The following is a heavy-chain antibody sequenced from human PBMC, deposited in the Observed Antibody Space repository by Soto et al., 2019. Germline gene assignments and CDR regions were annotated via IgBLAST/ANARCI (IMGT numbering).Heavy chain of an antibody. CDR3: ARDTPDSITMVRGVIGY. Sequence: ASVKVSCTASGYTFTSYAMHWVRQAPGQRLEWMGWINAGNGNTKYSQKFQGRVTITRDTSASTAYMELSSLRSEDTAVYYCARDTPDSITMVRGVIGYWGQGTLVTVSS. J-gene: IGHJ4*02. D-gene: IGHD3-10*01. CDR1: GYTFTSYA. CDR2: INAGNGNT. V-gene: IGHV1-3*01.